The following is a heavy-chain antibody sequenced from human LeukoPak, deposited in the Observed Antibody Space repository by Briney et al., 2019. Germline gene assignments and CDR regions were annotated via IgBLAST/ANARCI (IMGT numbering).Heavy chain of an antibody. CDR1: GGSFSGYY. CDR3: ARTRRYGVRGFDY. CDR2: INHSGST. D-gene: IGHD4-17*01. Sequence: SETLSLTCAVYGGSFSGYYRSWIRQPPGKGLERIGEINHSGSTNYNPSLKSRVTISVDTSKNQFSLKLSSVTAADTAVYYCARTRRYGVRGFDYWAREPWSPSPQ. J-gene: IGHJ4*02. V-gene: IGHV4-34*01.